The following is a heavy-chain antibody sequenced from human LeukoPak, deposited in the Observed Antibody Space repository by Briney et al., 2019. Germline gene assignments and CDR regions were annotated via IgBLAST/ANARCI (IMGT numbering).Heavy chain of an antibody. Sequence: QPGGSLRLSCAASGFTFSSYWMHWVRQAPGKGLEWVSAISGSGGSTYYADSVKGRFTISKDNSKNTLYLQMNSLRAEDTAVYYCAKDQVRGVIGNWGQGTLVTVSS. D-gene: IGHD3-10*01. CDR3: AKDQVRGVIGN. V-gene: IGHV3-23*01. J-gene: IGHJ4*02. CDR2: ISGSGGST. CDR1: GFTFSSYW.